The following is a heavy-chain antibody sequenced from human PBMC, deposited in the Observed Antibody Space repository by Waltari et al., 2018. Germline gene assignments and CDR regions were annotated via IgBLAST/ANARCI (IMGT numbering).Heavy chain of an antibody. CDR2: IYYSGST. Sequence: QVQLQESGPGLVKPSQTLSLTCTVSGGSISSGGYSWSWIRQHPGKGLEWLGYIYYSGSTYYNPSLKSRVTISVDTSKNQFSLKLSSVTAADTAVYYCATGGNSGYFDYWGQGTLVTVSS. CDR3: ATGGNSGYFDY. CDR1: GGSISSGGYS. V-gene: IGHV4-31*03. D-gene: IGHD2-21*02. J-gene: IGHJ4*02.